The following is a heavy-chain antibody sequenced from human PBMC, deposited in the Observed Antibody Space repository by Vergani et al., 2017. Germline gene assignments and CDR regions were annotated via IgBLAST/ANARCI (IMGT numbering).Heavy chain of an antibody. CDR3: AKGNSGLNPYNWFDP. J-gene: IGHJ5*02. CDR1: GFTFSNAW. Sequence: EVQLVESGGGLVKPGGSLRLSCAASGFTFSNAWMSWVRQAPGKGLEWVGRIKSKTDGGTTDYAAPVKGRFTISRDDSKNTLYLQMNSLKTEDTAVYYCAKGNSGLNPYNWFDPWGQGTLVTVSS. CDR2: IKSKTDGGTT. D-gene: IGHD3-10*01. V-gene: IGHV3-15*01.